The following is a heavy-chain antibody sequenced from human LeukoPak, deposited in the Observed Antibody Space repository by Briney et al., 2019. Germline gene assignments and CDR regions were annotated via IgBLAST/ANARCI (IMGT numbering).Heavy chain of an antibody. CDR1: GFIVSSNY. Sequence: GGSLRLSCAASGFIVSSNYMSWVPQAPGKGLEWVSTIYSGGSTYYADSVKGRFTISRDNSQNKLYLQMNSLRAEDTAVYYCARAATLAGPFDYWGQGTLVSVSA. V-gene: IGHV3-53*01. J-gene: IGHJ4*02. CDR2: IYSGGST. D-gene: IGHD6-13*01. CDR3: ARAATLAGPFDY.